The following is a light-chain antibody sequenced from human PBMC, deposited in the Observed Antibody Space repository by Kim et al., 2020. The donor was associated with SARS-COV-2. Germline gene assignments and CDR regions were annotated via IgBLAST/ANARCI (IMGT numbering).Light chain of an antibody. CDR3: HQYNNWPLA. Sequence: SPGDTSTLSCRASQVVSGNLAWFQQKPGQAPRLLIYDASTRATGIPARFSGSGSGTQFTLTISSLQSEDFAVYYCHQYNNWPLAFGGGTKVDIK. V-gene: IGKV3-15*01. J-gene: IGKJ4*01. CDR2: DAS. CDR1: QVVSGN.